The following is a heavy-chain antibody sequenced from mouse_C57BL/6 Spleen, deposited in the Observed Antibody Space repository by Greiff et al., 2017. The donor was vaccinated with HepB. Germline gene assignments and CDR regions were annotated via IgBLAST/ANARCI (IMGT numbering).Heavy chain of an antibody. J-gene: IGHJ1*03. CDR3: ARFYYGSTWYFDV. CDR1: GYTFTSYW. Sequence: QVQLKQPGAELGMPGASVKLSCKASGYTFTSYWMHWVKQRPGQGLEWIGEIDPSDSYTNYNQKFKGKSTLTVDKSSSTAYMQLSSLTSEDSAVYYCARFYYGSTWYFDVWGTGTTVTVSS. D-gene: IGHD1-1*01. V-gene: IGHV1-69*01. CDR2: IDPSDSYT.